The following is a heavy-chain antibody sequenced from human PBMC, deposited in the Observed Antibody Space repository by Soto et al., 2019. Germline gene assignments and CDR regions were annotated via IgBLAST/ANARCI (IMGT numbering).Heavy chain of an antibody. CDR2: IIPIFGTA. CDR3: ASYSRSRLTHYYSYYGMDV. J-gene: IGHJ6*02. V-gene: IGHV1-69*13. CDR1: GGTFSSYA. Sequence: RASVKVSCKASGGTFSSYAISWVRQAPGQGLEWMGGIIPIFGTANYAQKFQGRVTITADESTSTAYMELSSLRSEDTAVYYCASYSRSRLTHYYSYYGMDVWGQGTTVTVSS. D-gene: IGHD6-13*01.